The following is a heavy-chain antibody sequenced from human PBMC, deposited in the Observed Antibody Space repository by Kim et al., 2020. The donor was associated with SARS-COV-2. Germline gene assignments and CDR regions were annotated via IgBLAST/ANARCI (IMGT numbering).Heavy chain of an antibody. CDR2: ISGGGVNK. Sequence: GGSLRLSCVASGFTFDIYAMTWVRQAPGKGLEWVSVISGGGVNKFYADSVRGRFTISRDNSKNTLFLQMNSLRDEDTALCYCAKVVVMDDYNYYYYYGMDVWGQGTTVTVSS. CDR3: AKVVVMDDYNYYYYYGMDV. CDR1: GFTFDIYA. V-gene: IGHV3-23*01. D-gene: IGHD3-16*01. J-gene: IGHJ6*02.